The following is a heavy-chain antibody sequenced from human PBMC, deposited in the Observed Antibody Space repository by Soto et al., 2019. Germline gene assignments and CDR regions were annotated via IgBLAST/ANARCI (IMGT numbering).Heavy chain of an antibody. CDR3: AKVRIAFRRRGGHYYEDGMDV. CDR2: VIPYFATA. V-gene: IGHV1-69*01. Sequence: EQLVQSGAEVKKPGSSVKVSCEASGGTFSTYSISWVRQAPGHGLEWMGEVIPYFATAIHEKKFQGRGRLTGDASTSTVYMELLSLRSADTALYYSAKVRIAFRRRGGHYYEDGMDVWGQGTRFTVSS. CDR1: GGTFSTYS. J-gene: IGHJ6*02. D-gene: IGHD3-3*01.